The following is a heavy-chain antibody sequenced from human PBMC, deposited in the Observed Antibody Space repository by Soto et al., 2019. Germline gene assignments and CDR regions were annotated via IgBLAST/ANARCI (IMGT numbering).Heavy chain of an antibody. J-gene: IGHJ4*02. Sequence: QVQLVQSGAEEKKPGSSVKVSCKASGGTFSSYTISWVRQAPGQGLEWIGRIISLLGIANYAQKFQSRVKIIAAKSTSTAYMELSSLRSEDTAVYYCARGTMIKFGGVLDYWGQPSLVTVSS. CDR3: ARGTMIKFGGVLDY. CDR1: GGTFSSYT. CDR2: IISLLGIA. D-gene: IGHD3-16*01. V-gene: IGHV1-69*02.